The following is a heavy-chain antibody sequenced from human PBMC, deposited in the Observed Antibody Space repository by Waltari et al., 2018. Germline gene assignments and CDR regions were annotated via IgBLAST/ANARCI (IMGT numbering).Heavy chain of an antibody. D-gene: IGHD4-17*01. CDR1: GGSISSGSYY. CDR3: ARDRDYGDYSTYYYGMDV. Sequence: QVQLQESGPGLVKPSQTLSLTCTVSGGSISSGSYYWSWIRQPAGKGLEWIGYIYTSGSTHSHPSLKSRVTISVDTSKNQFSLKLSSVTAADTAVYYCARDRDYGDYSTYYYGMDVWGQGTTVTVSS. V-gene: IGHV4-61*09. J-gene: IGHJ6*02. CDR2: IYTSGST.